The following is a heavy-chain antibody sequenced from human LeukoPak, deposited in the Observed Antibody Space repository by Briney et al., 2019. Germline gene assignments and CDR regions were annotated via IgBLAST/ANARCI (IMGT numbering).Heavy chain of an antibody. CDR1: GFTFSSYA. Sequence: PGGSLRLSCAASGFTFSSYAMSWVRQAPGKGLEWVSAISGSGGSTYYADSVKGRFTISRDNSKNTLYLQMNSLRAEDTDVYYCAKFEGDDYGDYGHYWGQGTLVTVSS. CDR3: AKFEGDDYGDYGHY. V-gene: IGHV3-23*01. J-gene: IGHJ4*02. CDR2: ISGSGGST. D-gene: IGHD4-17*01.